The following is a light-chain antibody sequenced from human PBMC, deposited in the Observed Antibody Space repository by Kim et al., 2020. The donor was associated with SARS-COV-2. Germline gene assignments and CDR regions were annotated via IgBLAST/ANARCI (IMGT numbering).Light chain of an antibody. Sequence: DVVMTQSPLSLPVTLGQPASISCRSSQSLVHSDGDTYLSWFQQRPDQSPRRLIYKVSKRHSGVPDRFSGSGSGTDFTLKISRVEAEEVGIYYCMQGTHWPPWTFGEGTKVDIK. CDR2: KVS. J-gene: IGKJ1*01. CDR1: QSLVHSDGDTY. CDR3: MQGTHWPPWT. V-gene: IGKV2-30*02.